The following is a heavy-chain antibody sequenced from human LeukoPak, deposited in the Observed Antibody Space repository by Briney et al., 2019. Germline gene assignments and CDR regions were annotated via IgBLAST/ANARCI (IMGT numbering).Heavy chain of an antibody. J-gene: IGHJ4*02. Sequence: ASVKVSCKASGYTFTSYDINWVRQATGQGLEWMGWMNANSGNTGYAQKFQGRVTMTRNTSISTAYMELSSLRSEDTAVYYCARGLLSSGWYSDYWGQGTLVTVSS. D-gene: IGHD6-19*01. V-gene: IGHV1-8*01. CDR2: MNANSGNT. CDR1: GYTFTSYD. CDR3: ARGLLSSGWYSDY.